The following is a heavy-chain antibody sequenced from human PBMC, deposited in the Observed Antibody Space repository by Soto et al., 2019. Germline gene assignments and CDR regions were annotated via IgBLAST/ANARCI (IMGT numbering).Heavy chain of an antibody. V-gene: IGHV3-9*01. Sequence: EVQLVESGGGLVQPGRSLRLSCAASGFTFDDYAMHWVRQAPGKGLEWVSGISWDSGSIGYADSVKGRFTISRDNAKNALYPQMNSLSTEDTALDYSAKDQAARFKGVYYGMAICGRGTTVTVSS. CDR1: GFTFDDYA. CDR3: AKDQAARFKGVYYGMAI. CDR2: ISWDSGSI. J-gene: IGHJ6*02. D-gene: IGHD2-15*01.